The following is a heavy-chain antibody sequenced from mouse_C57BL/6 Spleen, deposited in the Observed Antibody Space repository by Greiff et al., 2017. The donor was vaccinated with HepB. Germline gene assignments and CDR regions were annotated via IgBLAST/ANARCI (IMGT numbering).Heavy chain of an antibody. D-gene: IGHD1-1*01. V-gene: IGHV1-15*01. CDR3: TTTVVDFPYAMDY. CDR1: GYTFTDYE. J-gene: IGHJ4*01. Sequence: QVQLQQSGAELVRPGASVTLSCKASGYTFTDYEMHWVKQTPVHGLEWIGAIDPETGGTAYNQKFKGKAILTADKSSSTAYMELRSLTSEDSAVYYCTTTVVDFPYAMDYWGQVASVTVSS. CDR2: IDPETGGT.